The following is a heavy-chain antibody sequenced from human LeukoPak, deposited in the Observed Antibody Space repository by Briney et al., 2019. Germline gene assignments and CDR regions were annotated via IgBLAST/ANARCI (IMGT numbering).Heavy chain of an antibody. D-gene: IGHD4-17*01. Sequence: SETESLTCTVYGGSISSSSYYWCWIRQPPGKGLEWIGSIYYSGSTYYNPSLKSRVTISVDTSKNQFSLKLSSVTAADTAVFYCARQGYADFSPRPFDYWGQGTLVTVSS. J-gene: IGHJ4*02. CDR2: IYYSGST. CDR3: ARQGYADFSPRPFDY. CDR1: GGSISSSSYY. V-gene: IGHV4-39*01.